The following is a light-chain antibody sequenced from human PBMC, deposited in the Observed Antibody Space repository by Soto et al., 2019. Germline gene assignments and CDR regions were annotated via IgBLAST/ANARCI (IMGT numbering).Light chain of an antibody. J-gene: IGLJ1*01. CDR2: EVS. CDR1: SSDVGGYNY. CDR3: SSYVGSNNLYV. Sequence: QSVLTQPPSASGSPGQSVTISCTGTSSDVGGYNYVSWYQQHPGKAPKLIIYEVSKRPSGVPDRFSGSKSGNTASLTVSGLQGEDEADYYCSSYVGSNNLYVFGTGTKLNVL. V-gene: IGLV2-8*01.